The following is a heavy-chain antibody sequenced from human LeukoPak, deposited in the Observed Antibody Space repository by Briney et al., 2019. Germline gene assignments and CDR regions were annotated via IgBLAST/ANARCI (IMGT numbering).Heavy chain of an antibody. D-gene: IGHD1-26*01. J-gene: IGHJ4*02. CDR1: GFTFSSYG. CDR3: AKRIVGATIDY. V-gene: IGHV3-30*18. CDR2: ISYDGSNK. Sequence: GGSLRLSCAASGFTFSSYGMRWVRQAPGKGLEWVAVISYDGSNKYYADSVKGRFTISRDNSKNTLYLQMNSLGAEDTAVYYCAKRIVGATIDYWGQGTLVTVSS.